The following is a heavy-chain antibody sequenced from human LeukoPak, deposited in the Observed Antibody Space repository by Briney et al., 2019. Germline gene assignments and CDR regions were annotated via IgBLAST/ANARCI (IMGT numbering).Heavy chain of an antibody. CDR1: GGSFSGYY. CDR2: INHSGST. CDR3: ARAPTYYYGSGSYYPSTGYFDY. V-gene: IGHV4-34*01. D-gene: IGHD3-10*01. Sequence: PAETLSLTCAVYGGSFSGYYWSWIRQPPGKGLEWIGEINHSGSTNYNPSLKSRVNISVDTSKNQFSLKLSSVTAADTAVYYCARAPTYYYGSGSYYPSTGYFDYWGQGTLVTVSS. J-gene: IGHJ4*02.